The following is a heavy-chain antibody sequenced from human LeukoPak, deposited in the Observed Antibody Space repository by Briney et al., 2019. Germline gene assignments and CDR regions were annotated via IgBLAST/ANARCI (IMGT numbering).Heavy chain of an antibody. Sequence: ASVKVSCKASGYTFTSYYMHWVRQAPGQGLEWMGIINPSGGSTSYAQKFQGRVTMTRDTSTSTVYMELSSLRSEDTAVYYCAREKAPLSRYSGSYYGPFDYWGQGTLVTVSS. CDR3: AREKAPLSRYSGSYYGPFDY. CDR2: INPSGGST. V-gene: IGHV1-46*01. CDR1: GYTFTSYY. D-gene: IGHD1-26*01. J-gene: IGHJ4*02.